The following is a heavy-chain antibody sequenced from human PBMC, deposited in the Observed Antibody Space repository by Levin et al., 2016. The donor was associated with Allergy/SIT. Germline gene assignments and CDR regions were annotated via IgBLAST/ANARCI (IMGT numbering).Heavy chain of an antibody. CDR3: ARDLSRYYGPEAFDS. D-gene: IGHD3-3*01. CDR1: GFTFSDSY. J-gene: IGHJ4*02. Sequence: GESLKISCAASGFTFSDSYMNWIRQAPGTGLEWVSGISGSGGNTSYTDSVRGRFTISRDNLNYTVQLHMNSLTAEDTAVYYCARDLSRYYGPEAFDSWGQGTLVTVSS. V-gene: IGHV3-23*01. CDR2: ISGSGGNT.